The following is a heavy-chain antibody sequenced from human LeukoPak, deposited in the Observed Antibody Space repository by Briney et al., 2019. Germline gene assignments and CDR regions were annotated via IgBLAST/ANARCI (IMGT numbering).Heavy chain of an antibody. CDR2: IYYSGST. CDR3: ARGHSGTFDY. D-gene: IGHD2-15*01. CDR1: GESISSYY. Sequence: SETLSLTCTVSGESISSYYWSWIRQPPGKGLEWIGYIYYSGSTNYNPSLKSRVTISVDTSKNQFSLKLSSVTAADTAVYYCARGHSGTFDYWGQGTLVTVSS. J-gene: IGHJ4*02. V-gene: IGHV4-59*01.